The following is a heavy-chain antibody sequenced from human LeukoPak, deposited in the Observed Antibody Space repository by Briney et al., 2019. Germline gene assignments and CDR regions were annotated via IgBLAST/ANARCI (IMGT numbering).Heavy chain of an antibody. J-gene: IGHJ4*02. CDR2: ISWNSGSI. CDR1: GFTFDDYA. D-gene: IGHD2-15*01. CDR3: ARDYTYCSGSRCYDRFDY. V-gene: IGHV3-9*01. Sequence: PGRSLRLSCAASGFTFDDYAMHWVRQAPGKGLEWVSGISWNSGSIGYADSVKGRFTISRDNAKTSLYLQMNSLTAEDTAVYYCARDYTYCSGSRCYDRFDYWGQGIRVTVSS.